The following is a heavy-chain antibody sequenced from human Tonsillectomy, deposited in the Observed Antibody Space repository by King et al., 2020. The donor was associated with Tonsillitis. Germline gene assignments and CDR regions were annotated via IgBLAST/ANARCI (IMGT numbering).Heavy chain of an antibody. CDR2: IGSNGGST. J-gene: IGHJ3*02. CDR1: GFTFSSYA. D-gene: IGHD1-26*01. CDR3: VKERSPRGAFDI. V-gene: IGHV3-64D*06. Sequence: EVQLVESGGNLVQPRGSLRLSCSASGFTFSSYAMHWVRQAPGKGLEYVSAIGSNGGSTYYADSVKGRFTISRDNSKNKLYLQMSSLRAEDTAVYYCVKERSPRGAFDIWGRGTMVTVSS.